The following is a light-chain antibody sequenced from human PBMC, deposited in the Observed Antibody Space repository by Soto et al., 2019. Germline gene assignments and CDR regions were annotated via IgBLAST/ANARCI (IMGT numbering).Light chain of an antibody. CDR2: EGT. Sequence: QSALTQPAFMSGSPGQSITISCTGSSNDFGSCNFVSWYQQRPNKAPKLMIFEGTKRPSGVSDRFSASKSGYTASLTISGLRAEDEANYYCCSYAGGTTWVFGGGTKVTVL. CDR1: SNDFGSCNF. J-gene: IGLJ3*02. CDR3: CSYAGGTTWV. V-gene: IGLV2-23*01.